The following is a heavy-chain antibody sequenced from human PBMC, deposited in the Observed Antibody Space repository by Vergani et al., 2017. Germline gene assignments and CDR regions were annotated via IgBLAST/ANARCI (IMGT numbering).Heavy chain of an antibody. CDR2: INTDGTQT. CDR3: ARMKTTLSPRFFDFYGMDL. V-gene: IGHV3-74*02. J-gene: IGHJ6*02. D-gene: IGHD3-3*01. CDR1: GFDFHSYW. Sequence: EVQMVESGGGLVQPGGSLRLSCAAFGFDFHSYWMHWVRQVPGKGLVWVSRINTDGTQTDYADFVKGRFTISRDNAKKTLHLQMTSLRADDTATYFCARMKTTLSPRFFDFYGMDLWGRGTTVTVSS.